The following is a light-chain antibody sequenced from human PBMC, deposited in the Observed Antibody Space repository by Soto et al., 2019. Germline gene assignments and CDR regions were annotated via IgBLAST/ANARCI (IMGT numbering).Light chain of an antibody. J-gene: IGKJ1*01. CDR3: QQYNSHSLT. CDR2: DAS. CDR1: QSVSGW. V-gene: IGKV1-5*01. Sequence: DIPLTQSPSTLSASVGDSVTITCRASQSVSGWLAWYQQKPGKAPILLIYDASTLQSGVPSRFSGSGSETEFTLTISSLQPDDFATYYCQQYNSHSLTFGHGTKVEIK.